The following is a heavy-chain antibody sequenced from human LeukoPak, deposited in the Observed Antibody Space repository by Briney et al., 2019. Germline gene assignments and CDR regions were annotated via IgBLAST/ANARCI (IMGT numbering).Heavy chain of an antibody. J-gene: IGHJ4*02. Sequence: GGSLRLSCAASGFTFSSYAMNWVRQAPGKGLEWVSGISPRGEIRYYADSVKGRFTISRDNSKNTVSLQMLSLTVEDTATYYCAKDDGWLHYYHWGQGTLVTVSS. CDR1: GFTFSSYA. CDR2: ISPRGEIR. D-gene: IGHD3-10*01. CDR3: AKDDGWLHYYH. V-gene: IGHV3-23*01.